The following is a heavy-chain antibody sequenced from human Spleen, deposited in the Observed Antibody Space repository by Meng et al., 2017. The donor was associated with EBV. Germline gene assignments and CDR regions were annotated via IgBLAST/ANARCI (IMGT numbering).Heavy chain of an antibody. CDR1: GDSISMSAYY. J-gene: IGHJ4*02. CDR2: IYYTGST. V-gene: IGHV4-39*01. Sequence: QVRLQQSGPGLVKPSETLSLTCSVSGDSISMSAYYWGWIRQPPGKGPEWIGSIYYTGSTYFNPSLRSRVTISVDTSKNQYSLRLSSVTAADTAVYYCVRPRGDDYYYLFGYWGQGALVTVSS. CDR3: VRPRGDDYYYLFGY. D-gene: IGHD3-22*01.